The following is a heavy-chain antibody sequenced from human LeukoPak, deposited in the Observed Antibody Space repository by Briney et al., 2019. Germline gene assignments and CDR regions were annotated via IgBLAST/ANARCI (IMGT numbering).Heavy chain of an antibody. CDR2: IIPIFGTA. V-gene: IGHV1-69*01. CDR3: ASPFGLAATLRYYYYGMDV. J-gene: IGHJ6*02. D-gene: IGHD2-15*01. CDR1: GFTFSSYA. Sequence: GGSLRLSCAASGFTFSSYAISWVRQAPGQGLEWMGGIIPIFGTANYAQKFQGRVTITADESTSTAYMELSSLRSEDTAVYYCASPFGLAATLRYYYYGMDVWGQGTTVTVSS.